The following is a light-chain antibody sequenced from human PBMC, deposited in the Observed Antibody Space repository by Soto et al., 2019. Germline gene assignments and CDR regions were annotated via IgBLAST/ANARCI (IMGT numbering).Light chain of an antibody. CDR1: SSDIGGYKY. CDR3: ISYTSSTALI. J-gene: IGLJ2*01. Sequence: QSALTQPASVSGSPGQSITISCTGTSSDIGGYKYVSWYQQHPGKAPKLMIYEVSNRPSEVSNRFSGSKSGNTASLTISGLQAEDEADYYCISYTSSTALIFGGGTQLTVL. CDR2: EVS. V-gene: IGLV2-14*01.